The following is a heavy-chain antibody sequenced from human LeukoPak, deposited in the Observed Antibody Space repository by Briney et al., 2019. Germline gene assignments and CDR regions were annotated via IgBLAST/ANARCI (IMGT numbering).Heavy chain of an antibody. CDR3: ARDRLGATGHWRIDV. CDR1: GGSFSAYY. V-gene: IGHV4-4*07. J-gene: IGHJ2*01. Sequence: SETLSLTCTVSGGSFSAYYWTWIRQPAGKGLEWIGRIYNSGTTNYSPSLESRVTMSLDTSKNRFSLSLSSVTAADTAVYYCARDRLGATGHWRIDVWGRGTLVTVSS. D-gene: IGHD1-26*01. CDR2: IYNSGTT.